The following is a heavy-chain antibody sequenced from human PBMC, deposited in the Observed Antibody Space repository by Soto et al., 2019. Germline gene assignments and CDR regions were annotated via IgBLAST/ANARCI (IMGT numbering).Heavy chain of an antibody. J-gene: IGHJ4*02. V-gene: IGHV4-39*01. CDR2: IYYDGSV. CDR1: GGAIRNSIYY. Sequence: QLQLQESGPGLLEPSETLSLTCTVSGGAIRNSIYYWGWIRQPPGKGLEWNGRIYYDGSVAYSPSLKRRVTLSVDTSRNHFSVKINSVTAADTAVYFCARHRIAVAGPLDYWGQGTLVTVSS. CDR3: ARHRIAVAGPLDY. D-gene: IGHD6-19*01.